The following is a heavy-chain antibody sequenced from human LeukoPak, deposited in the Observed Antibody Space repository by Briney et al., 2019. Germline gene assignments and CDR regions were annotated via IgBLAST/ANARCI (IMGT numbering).Heavy chain of an antibody. CDR1: TFIFSDYA. CDR2: ISGGGDAT. CDR3: TRDQRKYCSRTTCFVFDI. Sequence: GGSLRLSCAASTFIFSDYAMTWVRQAPGKGLEWVSTISGGGDATYYAHSVKGRFAVSRDNSKKTLYLQLNSLRAEDTAVNYCTRDQRKYCSRTTCFVFDIWGQGTVVSVSS. D-gene: IGHD2-2*01. V-gene: IGHV3-23*01. J-gene: IGHJ3*02.